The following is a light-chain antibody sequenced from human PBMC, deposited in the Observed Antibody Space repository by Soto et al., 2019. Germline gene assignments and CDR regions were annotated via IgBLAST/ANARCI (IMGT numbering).Light chain of an antibody. Sequence: QSVLTQPPSASGTPGQSVSMSCSGSSSNIGSNSVNWYQQLPGTAPKLLIYSNNQRPSGVPDRISGSKSGTSASLAISGLQSEDEADYYCAAWDDSLNGPVFGTGTKVTV. CDR2: SNN. CDR1: SSNIGSNS. V-gene: IGLV1-44*01. CDR3: AAWDDSLNGPV. J-gene: IGLJ1*01.